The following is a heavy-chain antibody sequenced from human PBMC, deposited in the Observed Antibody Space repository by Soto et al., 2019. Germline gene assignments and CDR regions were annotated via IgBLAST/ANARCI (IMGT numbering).Heavy chain of an antibody. CDR1: GGSFSGYY. V-gene: IGHV4-34*01. Sequence: SETPSLTCAVYGGSFSGYYWSWIRQPPGKGLEWIGEINHSGSTNYNPSLKSRVTISVDTSKNQFSLKLSSVTAADTAVYYCARAPHYDILTGYYFDYWGQGTLVTVSS. D-gene: IGHD3-9*01. J-gene: IGHJ4*02. CDR3: ARAPHYDILTGYYFDY. CDR2: INHSGST.